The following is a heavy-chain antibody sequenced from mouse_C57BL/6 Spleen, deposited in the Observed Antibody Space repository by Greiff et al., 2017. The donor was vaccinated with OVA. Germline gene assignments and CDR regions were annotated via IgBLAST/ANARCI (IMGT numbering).Heavy chain of an antibody. CDR3: ARSIGLVAVDY. Sequence: QVQLKQSGPELVKPGASVKISCKASGYAFSSSWMNWVKQRPGKGLEWIGRIYPGDGDTNYNGKFKGKATLTADKSSSTAYMQLSSLTSEDSAVYFCARSIGLVAVDYWGQGTTLTVSS. CDR2: IYPGDGDT. V-gene: IGHV1-82*01. D-gene: IGHD1-1*01. CDR1: GYAFSSSW. J-gene: IGHJ2*01.